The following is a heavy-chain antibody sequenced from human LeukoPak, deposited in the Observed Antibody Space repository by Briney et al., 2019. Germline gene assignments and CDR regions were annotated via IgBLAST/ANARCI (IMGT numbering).Heavy chain of an antibody. CDR1: GGSISSGGYY. CDR3: AREISSSWIIDY. CDR2: IYYSGST. D-gene: IGHD6-13*01. V-gene: IGHV4-31*03. Sequence: SETLSLTCTVSGGSISSGGYYWSWIRQHPGTGLEWIGYIYYSGSTYYNPSLKSRVTISVDTSKNQFSLKLSSVTAADTAVYYCAREISSSWIIDYWGQGTLVTVSS. J-gene: IGHJ4*02.